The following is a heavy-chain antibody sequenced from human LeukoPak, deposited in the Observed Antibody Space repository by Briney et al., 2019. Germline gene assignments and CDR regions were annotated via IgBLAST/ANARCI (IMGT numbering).Heavy chain of an antibody. CDR1: GGSFSGYY. D-gene: IGHD2-15*01. Sequence: SETLSLTCAVYGGSFSGYYWSWIRQPPGKGLEWIGEINHSGSTNYNPSLKSRVTISVDTSKNQFSLKLSSVTAADTAVYYCARGSCSGGSCYSGRYYYYGMDVWGQGTTVTVSS. CDR3: ARGSCSGGSCYSGRYYYYGMDV. J-gene: IGHJ6*02. V-gene: IGHV4-34*01. CDR2: INHSGST.